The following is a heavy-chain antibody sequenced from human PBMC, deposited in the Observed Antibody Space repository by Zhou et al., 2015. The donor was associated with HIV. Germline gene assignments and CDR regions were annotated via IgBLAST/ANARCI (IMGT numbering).Heavy chain of an antibody. D-gene: IGHD3-3*01. Sequence: QVQLVQSGAEVKKPGSSVKVSCKASGGTFSSYAISWVRQAPGQGLEWMGGIIPIFGTANYAQKFQGRVTITADESTSTAYMELSSLRSEDTAVYYCARAGRGTIFGVVTDLAASNWFDPWGQGTLVTVSS. CDR3: ARAGRGTIFGVVTDLAASNWFDP. J-gene: IGHJ5*02. V-gene: IGHV1-69*01. CDR1: GGTFSSYA. CDR2: IIPIFGTA.